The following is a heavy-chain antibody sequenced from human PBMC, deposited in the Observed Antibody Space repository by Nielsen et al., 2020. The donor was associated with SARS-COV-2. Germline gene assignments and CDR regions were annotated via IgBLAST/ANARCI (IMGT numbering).Heavy chain of an antibody. CDR1: GYTFTSYG. Sequence: ASVKVSCKASGYTFTSYGISWVRQAPGQGLEWMGIINPSGGSTSYAQKFQGRVTMTRNTSISTAYMELSSLRSEDTAVYYCASGYSGWAYDAFDIWGQGTMVTVSS. CDR2: INPSGGST. V-gene: IGHV1-8*02. CDR3: ASGYSGWAYDAFDI. D-gene: IGHD6-19*01. J-gene: IGHJ3*02.